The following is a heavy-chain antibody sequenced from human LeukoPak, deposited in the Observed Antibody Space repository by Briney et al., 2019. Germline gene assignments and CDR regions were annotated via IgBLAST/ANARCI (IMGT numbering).Heavy chain of an antibody. CDR2: ISSSSSYI. V-gene: IGHV3-21*01. CDR1: GFTFSNYW. J-gene: IGHJ4*02. Sequence: GGSLRPSCAASGFTFSNYWMNWVRQAPGKGLEWVSSISSSSSYIYYADSVKGRFTISRDNAKNSLYLQMNSLRAEDTAVYYCARDPSQYSLLGGDWGQGTLVTVSS. D-gene: IGHD5-18*01. CDR3: ARDPSQYSLLGGD.